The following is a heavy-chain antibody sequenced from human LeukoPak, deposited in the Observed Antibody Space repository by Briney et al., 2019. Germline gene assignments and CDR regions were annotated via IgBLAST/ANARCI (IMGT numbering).Heavy chain of an antibody. D-gene: IGHD1-7*01. Sequence: SETLSLTCAVYGGSFSGYYWSWLRQPTGKGLEWIGEINHSGSTTYNPSLKSRVPLSVDPSKNQFSLKLSSVAAADTAVYYCARGLGAGTTDYWGQGTLVTVSS. V-gene: IGHV4-34*01. CDR2: INHSGST. CDR1: GGSFSGYY. J-gene: IGHJ4*02. CDR3: ARGLGAGTTDY.